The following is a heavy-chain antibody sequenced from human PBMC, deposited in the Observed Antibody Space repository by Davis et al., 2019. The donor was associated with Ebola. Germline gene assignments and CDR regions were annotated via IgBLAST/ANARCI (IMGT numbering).Heavy chain of an antibody. Sequence: PGGSLRLSCAASGFSFNTYGMHWVRQAPGKGLEWVSFIRTGYTTTVYYAESVKGRFTGSRDNAKNSLYLQLNDLRDEDTAVYYCARDRSGGAFDIWGQGTMVTVSS. D-gene: IGHD2-15*01. CDR2: IRTGYTTTV. CDR1: GFSFNTYG. V-gene: IGHV3-48*02. J-gene: IGHJ3*02. CDR3: ARDRSGGAFDI.